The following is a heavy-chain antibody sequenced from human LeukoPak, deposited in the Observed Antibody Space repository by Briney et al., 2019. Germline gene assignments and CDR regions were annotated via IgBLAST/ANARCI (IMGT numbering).Heavy chain of an antibody. CDR2: ISCSSDFI. CDR3: ARDLGGGSSSLFDY. V-gene: IGHV3-21*01. Sequence: GGSLRLSCAASGFTFFNYSMNWVRQAPGKGLEWVSSISCSSDFIYYADSLKDRFTISRDNAKNSLYLQMNSLRAEDTAVYYCARDLGGGSSSLFDYWGQGTLVTVSS. J-gene: IGHJ4*02. CDR1: GFTFFNYS. D-gene: IGHD6-13*01.